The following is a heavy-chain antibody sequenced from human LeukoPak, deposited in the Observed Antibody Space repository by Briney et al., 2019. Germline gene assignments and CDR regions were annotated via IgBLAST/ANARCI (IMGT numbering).Heavy chain of an antibody. D-gene: IGHD5-18*01. CDR3: ARVPLVGYSYGPVTYYFDY. Sequence: GGSLRLSCAASGFTFSSYWMSWVRQAPGKGLEWVANIKQDGSEKCYVDSVKGRFTISRDNAKNSLYLQMNSLRAEDTAVYYCARVPLVGYSYGPVTYYFDYWGQGTLVTVSS. CDR1: GFTFSSYW. J-gene: IGHJ4*02. V-gene: IGHV3-7*01. CDR2: IKQDGSEK.